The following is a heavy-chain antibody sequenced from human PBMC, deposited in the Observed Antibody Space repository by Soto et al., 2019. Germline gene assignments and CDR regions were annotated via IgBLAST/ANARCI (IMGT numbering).Heavy chain of an antibody. CDR2: ISSSGSTA. CDR1: GFTFSRFE. Sequence: PGGSLRLSCAASGFTFSRFELHWVRQAPGKGLEWISYISSSGSTAYYASSVEGRFTISRDNANNSVYLQMNSLGVEDTAVYYCARDRGYDAHDYYYNAMDVWGQGTTVTVSS. D-gene: IGHD2-15*01. V-gene: IGHV3-48*03. CDR3: ARDRGYDAHDYYYNAMDV. J-gene: IGHJ6*02.